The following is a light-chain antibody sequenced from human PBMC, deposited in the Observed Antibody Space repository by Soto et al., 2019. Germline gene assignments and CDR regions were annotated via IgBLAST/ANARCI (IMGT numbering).Light chain of an antibody. J-gene: IGKJ1*01. CDR1: QSISSW. CDR3: QQYNTYPWT. CDR2: KAS. V-gene: IGKV1-5*03. Sequence: DIQMTQSPSTLSASVGDRVTITCRASQSISSWLVWYQQKPGKAPKVLIYKASSLESGVPSRFSGSGSVTDFTLTISSLQPDDFATYYCQQYNTYPWTFGQGTQVEIK.